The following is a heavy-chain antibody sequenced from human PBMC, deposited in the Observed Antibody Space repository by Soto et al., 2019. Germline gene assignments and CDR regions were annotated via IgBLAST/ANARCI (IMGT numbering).Heavy chain of an antibody. J-gene: IGHJ4*02. Sequence: SETLSLPCIFSGVSITSTSYYWGWIRQPRGKGLEGIGNVYFRGTTYYTPSRNSRFPISLDTSKNHFALGLGSGTAGDTAIYYCTRHGSYWGQGTMVTVSS. CDR2: VYFRGTT. V-gene: IGHV4-39*01. CDR1: GVSITSTSYY. CDR3: TRHGSY.